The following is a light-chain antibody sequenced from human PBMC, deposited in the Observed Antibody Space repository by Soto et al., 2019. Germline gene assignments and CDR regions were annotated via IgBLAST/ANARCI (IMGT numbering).Light chain of an antibody. V-gene: IGKV1-39*01. Sequence: DIHMTQSPSSLSASVGDRVTISCRASQTISSSLNWYQQKPGKAPKLLVYGASGLRSGVPSRFSGTGSGTDFTLTISSLQPEDFATYYCQQSFSTLALTFGGGTKVEIK. J-gene: IGKJ4*01. CDR3: QQSFSTLALT. CDR1: QTISSS. CDR2: GAS.